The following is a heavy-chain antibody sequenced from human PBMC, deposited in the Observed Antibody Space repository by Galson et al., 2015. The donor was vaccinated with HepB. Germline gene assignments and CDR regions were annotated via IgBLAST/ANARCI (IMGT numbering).Heavy chain of an antibody. Sequence: SLRLSCAASGFTVSSNYMSWVRQAPGKGLEWVSVIYSGGSTYYADSVKGRFTISRDNSKNTLYLQMNSLRAEDTAVYYCAREWGGYCSSTSCYALDYWGQGTLVTVSS. CDR1: GFTVSSNY. CDR3: AREWGGYCSSTSCYALDY. V-gene: IGHV3-53*01. CDR2: IYSGGST. J-gene: IGHJ4*02. D-gene: IGHD2-2*01.